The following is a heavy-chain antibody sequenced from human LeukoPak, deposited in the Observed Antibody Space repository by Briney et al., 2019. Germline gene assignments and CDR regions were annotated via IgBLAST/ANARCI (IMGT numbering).Heavy chain of an antibody. CDR3: AKGGATVIDY. V-gene: IGHV3-74*01. CDR2: INSDGSST. Sequence: GGSLRLSRAASGFTFSNYWMHWVRQAPGKGLVWVSRINSDGSSTTPADSVKGRFTISRDNAKNTLYLQMNSLRAEDTAVYYCAKGGATVIDYWGQGTLVTVSS. CDR1: GFTFSNYW. J-gene: IGHJ4*02. D-gene: IGHD4-17*01.